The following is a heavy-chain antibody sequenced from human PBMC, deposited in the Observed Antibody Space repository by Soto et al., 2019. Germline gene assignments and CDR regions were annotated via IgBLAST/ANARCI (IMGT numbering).Heavy chain of an antibody. CDR2: IWYDGSNK. V-gene: IGHV3-33*01. J-gene: IGHJ4*02. CDR3: ARDQLHPLRSHRGSVPDY. D-gene: IGHD5-12*01. CDR1: GFTFSSYG. Sequence: QVQLVESGGGVVQPGRSLRLSCAASGFTFSSYGMHWVRQAPGKGLEWVAVIWYDGSNKYYADSVKGRFTISRDNSKNTLYLQMNSLRAEDTAVYYCARDQLHPLRSHRGSVPDYWGQGTLVTVSS.